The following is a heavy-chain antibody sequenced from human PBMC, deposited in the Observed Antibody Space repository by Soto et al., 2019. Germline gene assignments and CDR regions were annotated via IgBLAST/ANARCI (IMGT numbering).Heavy chain of an antibody. J-gene: IGHJ4*02. Sequence: QAQVVQAGPEVAKPGSSVKVSCKASEAIFGSSGFSWVRQAPGLGLEWMGGIIPVFGTTEYAEKFRGRVTISAADDKRTVYMELDSLTSDDTAVYYCAKGDTGEVATTGPLDLWGQGTLVTVSS. CDR1: EAIFGSSG. CDR3: AKGDTGEVATTGPLDL. V-gene: IGHV1-69*01. D-gene: IGHD5-12*01. CDR2: IIPVFGTT.